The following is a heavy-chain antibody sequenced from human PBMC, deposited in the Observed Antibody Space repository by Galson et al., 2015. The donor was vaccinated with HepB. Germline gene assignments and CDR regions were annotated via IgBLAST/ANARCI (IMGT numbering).Heavy chain of an antibody. CDR2: INPNTGAT. Sequence: SVKVSCKASGYTFTDYFIHWVRQVPGQGLECMGWINPNTGATKYAQKFQGRVIMTRDTSISTVYMELTWLTSDDTAVYFCAKKAAASPYKFYMDVWGKGTTVTVSS. CDR1: GYTFTDYF. V-gene: IGHV1-2*02. J-gene: IGHJ6*04. CDR3: AKKAAASPYKFYMDV. D-gene: IGHD6-25*01.